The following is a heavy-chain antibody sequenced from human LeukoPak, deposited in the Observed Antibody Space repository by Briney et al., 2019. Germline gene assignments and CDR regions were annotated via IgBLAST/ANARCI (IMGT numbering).Heavy chain of an antibody. D-gene: IGHD6-19*01. CDR1: GFTFSSYG. CDR2: ISYDGSNK. CDR3: AAAGPYSSGWYAFDI. Sequence: GGSLRLSCAASGFTFSSYGMHWVRQAPGKGLEWVAVISYDGSNKYYADSVKGRFTISRDNSKNTLYLQMNSLRAEDTAVYYCAAAGPYSSGWYAFDIWGQGAMVTVSS. V-gene: IGHV3-30*03. J-gene: IGHJ3*02.